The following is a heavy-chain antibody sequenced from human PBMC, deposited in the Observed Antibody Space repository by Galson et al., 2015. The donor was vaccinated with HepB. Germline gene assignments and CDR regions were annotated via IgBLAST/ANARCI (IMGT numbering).Heavy chain of an antibody. CDR3: AKAVGLFDI. J-gene: IGHJ3*02. CDR2: ISYDGSNK. V-gene: IGHV3-30*18. Sequence: SLRLSCAASGFTFSSYGMHWVRQAPGKGLEWVAVISYDGSNKYYADSVKGRFTISRDNSKNTLYLQMNSLRAEDTAVYYCAKAVGLFDIWGQGTMVTVSS. CDR1: GFTFSSYG.